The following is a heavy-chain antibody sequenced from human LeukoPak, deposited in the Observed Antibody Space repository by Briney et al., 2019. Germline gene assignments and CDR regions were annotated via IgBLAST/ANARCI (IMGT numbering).Heavy chain of an antibody. V-gene: IGHV3-53*01. CDR2: IYSGGRTEYA. J-gene: IGHJ1*01. D-gene: IGHD6-19*01. Sequence: GGSLRLSCAASGFSVSSNYVSWVRQAPGKGLEWVSVIYSGGRTEYAEYADSVKGRFTISRDKSKNTLYLQTNSLRAEDTAVYYCARSRDSSGWYPFQHWGQGTLVTVSS. CDR1: GFSVSSNY. CDR3: ARSRDSSGWYPFQH.